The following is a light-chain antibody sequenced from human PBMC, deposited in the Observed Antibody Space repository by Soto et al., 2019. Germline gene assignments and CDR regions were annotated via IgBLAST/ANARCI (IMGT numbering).Light chain of an antibody. J-gene: IGLJ2*01. Sequence: QSVLTQPPSVSAAAGQKVTISCSGSYSNIGSNFVSWYQHFPGSPPRLLIYDNSQRPSGIPDRFSGSKSGSSATLGITGLQTGDEADYYCGTWDSSLSVVLFGGGTKLTVL. CDR2: DNS. V-gene: IGLV1-51*01. CDR1: YSNIGSNF. CDR3: GTWDSSLSVVL.